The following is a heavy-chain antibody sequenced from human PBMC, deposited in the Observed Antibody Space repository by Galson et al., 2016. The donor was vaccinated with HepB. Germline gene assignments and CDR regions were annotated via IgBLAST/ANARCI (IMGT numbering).Heavy chain of an antibody. CDR2: FYPGDSEI. J-gene: IGHJ4*02. CDR1: GYVFSSYW. V-gene: IGHV5-51*01. CDR3: ARLVSSRSPYDY. D-gene: IGHD3-22*01. Sequence: QSGAEVKKPGESLKISCKGEGYVFSSYWIAWVRQTPDKGLEWMGLFYPGDSEIRYSPSFQGQVTFSADKSINTAYMQWSSLKASDTAIYYCARLVSSRSPYDYWGQGTLVTASS.